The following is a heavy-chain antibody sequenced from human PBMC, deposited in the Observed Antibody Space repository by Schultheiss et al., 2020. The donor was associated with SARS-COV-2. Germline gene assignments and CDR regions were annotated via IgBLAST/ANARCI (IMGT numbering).Heavy chain of an antibody. D-gene: IGHD3-3*01. CDR3: AAGHYDLCMDV. V-gene: IGHV1-69*04. CDR2: IIPILGIA. Sequence: SVKVSCKASGGTFSSYAISWVRQAPGQGLEWMGRIIPILGIANYAQKFQERVTITRDMSTSTAYMELSSLRSEDTAVYYCAAGHYDLCMDVWGQGTTVTVSS. CDR1: GGTFSSYA. J-gene: IGHJ6*02.